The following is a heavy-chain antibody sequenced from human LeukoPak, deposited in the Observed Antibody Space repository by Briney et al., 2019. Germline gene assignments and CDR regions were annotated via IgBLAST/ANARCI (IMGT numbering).Heavy chain of an antibody. V-gene: IGHV1-69*04. J-gene: IGHJ6*03. CDR2: IIPILGIA. Sequence: SVKVSCKASGGTFSSYAISWVRQAPGQGLEWMGRIIPILGIANYAQKFQGRVTITADKSTSTAYMELSSLRSEDTAVYYCAREECSGGSCYTLLCYYMDVWGKGTTVTVSS. CDR1: GGTFSSYA. D-gene: IGHD2-15*01. CDR3: AREECSGGSCYTLLCYYMDV.